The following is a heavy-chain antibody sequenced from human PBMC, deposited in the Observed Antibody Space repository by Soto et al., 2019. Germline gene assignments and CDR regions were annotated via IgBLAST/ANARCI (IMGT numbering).Heavy chain of an antibody. CDR1: GGTFSSYA. V-gene: IGHV1-69*01. CDR3: ARMSSSEPNYYYYGMDV. J-gene: IGHJ6*02. Sequence: QVQLVQSGAEVKKPGSSVKVSCKASGGTFSSYAISWVRQAPGQGLEWMGGIIPIFGTENYAQKFQGRVTITADESTSTADMELSSLRSEDTAVYYCARMSSSEPNYYYYGMDVLGQGTTVTVSS. CDR2: IIPIFGTE. D-gene: IGHD6-6*01.